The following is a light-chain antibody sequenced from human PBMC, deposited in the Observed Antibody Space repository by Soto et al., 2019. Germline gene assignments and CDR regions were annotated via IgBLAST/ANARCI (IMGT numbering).Light chain of an antibody. CDR3: QQYYNWPPT. Sequence: EIVMTQSPATLSVSPGERATLSCRASQSVNIYLAWYQQKPGQAPRPLLYGASTRATGIPASFSGSGSGTEFTLTISSLQSEDFAVYYCQQYYNWPPTFGGGTKVEI. CDR2: GAS. J-gene: IGKJ4*01. CDR1: QSVNIY. V-gene: IGKV3-15*01.